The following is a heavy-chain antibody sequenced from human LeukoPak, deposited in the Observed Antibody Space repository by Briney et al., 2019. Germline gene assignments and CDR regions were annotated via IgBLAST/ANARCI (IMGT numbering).Heavy chain of an antibody. CDR2: ISPNTGGT. J-gene: IGHJ3*02. V-gene: IGHV1-2*02. CDR1: AYSLTDHY. CDR3: ARDVGSGTFDI. Sequence: ASVKVSCKASAYSLTDHYVHWVRQAPGEGLECMGWISPNTGGTIYAQKFQGRVTMTRDTSIITAYMELSKLRSDDTAFYYCARDVGSGTFDIWGQGTMVTVSS. D-gene: IGHD6-25*01.